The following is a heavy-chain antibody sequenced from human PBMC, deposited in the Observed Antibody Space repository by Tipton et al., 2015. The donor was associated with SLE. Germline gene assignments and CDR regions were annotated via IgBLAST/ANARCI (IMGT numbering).Heavy chain of an antibody. D-gene: IGHD1-7*01. CDR1: GFTFSSYA. CDR2: ISSNGHST. J-gene: IGHJ6*02. Sequence: SLRLSCSASGFTFSSYAMHWVRQAPGKGLEYVSAISSNGHSTYYADSVKGRFTISRDNYRNTLYLQMSSLRAEDTALYYCVEGRDWNYHYPRDVWGQGTTVTVS. V-gene: IGHV3-64D*06. CDR3: VEGRDWNYHYPRDV.